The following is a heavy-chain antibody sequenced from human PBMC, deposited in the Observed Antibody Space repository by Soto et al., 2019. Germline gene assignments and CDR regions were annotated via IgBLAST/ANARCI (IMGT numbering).Heavy chain of an antibody. V-gene: IGHV5-51*01. J-gene: IGHJ6*04. CDR3: ARGNGDYIITSPADDYYSTGMDV. Sequence: PGASLEISCKGSGYSFTSYWLGWVRQMPGKGLEWMGIIYPGDSDTRYSPSFQGQVTISADKSISTAYLQCISLKASYTALYYCARGNGDYIITSPADDYYSTGMDVWGKGTTVTVSS. CDR2: IYPGDSDT. CDR1: GYSFTSYW. D-gene: IGHD4-17*01.